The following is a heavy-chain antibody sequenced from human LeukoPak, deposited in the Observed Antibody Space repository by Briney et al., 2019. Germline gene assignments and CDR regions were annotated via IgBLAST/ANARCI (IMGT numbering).Heavy chain of an antibody. Sequence: GGSLRLSCAASGFTFSSYAMHWVRQAPGKGLEWVAVISYDGSNKYYADSVKGRFTISRDNSKNTLYLQMNSLRAEDTAVYYCAGEYCSSTSWYYGMDVWGQGTTVTVSS. CDR2: ISYDGSNK. CDR3: AGEYCSSTSWYYGMDV. V-gene: IGHV3-30-3*01. D-gene: IGHD2-2*01. J-gene: IGHJ6*02. CDR1: GFTFSSYA.